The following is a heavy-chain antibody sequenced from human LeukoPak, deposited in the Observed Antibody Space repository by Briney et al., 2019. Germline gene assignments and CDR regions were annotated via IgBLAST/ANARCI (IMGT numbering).Heavy chain of an antibody. D-gene: IGHD6-19*01. V-gene: IGHV3-21*01. CDR3: ARDQSIAVAVLDAFDI. J-gene: IGHJ3*02. Sequence: GGALRLSCAASGFTFSSYSMNWVRQAPGKGLEWVSSISSSSSYIYYADSAKGRFTISRDNAKNSLYLQMNSLRAEDTAVYYCARDQSIAVAVLDAFDIWGQGTMVTVSS. CDR2: ISSSSSYI. CDR1: GFTFSSYS.